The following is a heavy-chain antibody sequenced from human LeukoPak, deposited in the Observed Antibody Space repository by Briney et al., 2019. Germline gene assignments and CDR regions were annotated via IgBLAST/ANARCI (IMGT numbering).Heavy chain of an antibody. Sequence: GGSLRLSCAASGFTFSSYAMSWVRQAPGEGLEWVSAISGGGGSTYYADSVKGRFTISRDNSKNTLYLQMNSLRAEDTAVYYCAKDRLTITVTTPSDYWGQGTLVTVSS. CDR2: ISGGGGST. D-gene: IGHD4-17*01. J-gene: IGHJ4*02. CDR1: GFTFSSYA. CDR3: AKDRLTITVTTPSDY. V-gene: IGHV3-23*01.